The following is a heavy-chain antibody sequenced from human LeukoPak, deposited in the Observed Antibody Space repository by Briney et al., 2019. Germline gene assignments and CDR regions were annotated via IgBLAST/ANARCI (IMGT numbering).Heavy chain of an antibody. CDR1: GFTFRDYY. J-gene: IGHJ5*02. CDR3: AREGYYSSGSYRGGWFDP. V-gene: IGHV3-11*06. D-gene: IGHD3-10*01. CDR2: ISSSSSYT. Sequence: GWSLRLSCAASGFTFRDYYMSWIRQAQGKGLEWVSYISSSSSYTNYADSVKGRFTISRDNAKNSLYLQMNSLRAEDTAVYYCAREGYYSSGSYRGGWFDPWGQGTLVTVSS.